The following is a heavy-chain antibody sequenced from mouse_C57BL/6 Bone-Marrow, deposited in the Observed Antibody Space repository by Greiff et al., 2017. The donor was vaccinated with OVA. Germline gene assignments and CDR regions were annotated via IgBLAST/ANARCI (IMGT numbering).Heavy chain of an antibody. CDR2: ISDGGSYT. Sequence: EVHLVESGGGLVKPGGSLKLSCAASGFTFSSYAMSWVRQTPEKRLEWVATISDGGSYTYYPDNVKGRFTISRDNAKNNLYLQMSHLKSEDTAMYYCAREGYGRAYWGQGTLVTVSA. CDR1: GFTFSSYA. V-gene: IGHV5-4*01. J-gene: IGHJ3*01. CDR3: AREGYGRAY. D-gene: IGHD3-1*01.